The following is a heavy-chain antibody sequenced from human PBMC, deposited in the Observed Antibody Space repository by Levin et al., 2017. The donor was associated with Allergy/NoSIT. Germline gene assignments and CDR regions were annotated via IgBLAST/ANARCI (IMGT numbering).Heavy chain of an antibody. V-gene: IGHV5-51*01. CDR3: ARGAVSSGWYERLPQFDY. J-gene: IGHJ4*02. CDR1: GYSFTSYW. Sequence: GESLKISCKGSGYSFTSYWIGWVRQMPGKGLEWMGIIYPGDSDTRYSPSFQGQVTISADKSISTAYLQWSSLKASDTAMYYCARGAVSSGWYERLPQFDYWGQGTLVTVSS. CDR2: IYPGDSDT. D-gene: IGHD6-19*01.